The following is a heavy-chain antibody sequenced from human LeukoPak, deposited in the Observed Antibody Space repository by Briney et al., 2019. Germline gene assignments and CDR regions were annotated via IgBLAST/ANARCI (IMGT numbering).Heavy chain of an antibody. J-gene: IGHJ6*03. CDR2: IYYSGST. V-gene: IGHV4-31*03. CDR1: GGSISSGGYY. Sequence: SQTLSLTCTVSGGSISSGGYYWSWLRQHPGKGLEWIGYIYYSGSTYYNPSLKSRVTISVDTSKSQFSLKLSSVTAADTAVYYCARKARQYYYYYMDVWGKGTTVTVSS. CDR3: ARKARQYYYYYMDV.